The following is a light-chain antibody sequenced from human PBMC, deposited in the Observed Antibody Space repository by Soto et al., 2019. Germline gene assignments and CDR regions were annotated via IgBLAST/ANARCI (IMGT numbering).Light chain of an antibody. Sequence: QSVLTQPPSASGTPGQRVTISCSGSRSNIGSNTVNWYQQLPGSAPKLLIYSNNQRPSGVPDRFSGSKSGISASLAISGLQSEDEADYYCAAWDDSLNGFYVFGTGTKVTVL. CDR1: RSNIGSNT. CDR3: AAWDDSLNGFYV. J-gene: IGLJ1*01. V-gene: IGLV1-44*01. CDR2: SNN.